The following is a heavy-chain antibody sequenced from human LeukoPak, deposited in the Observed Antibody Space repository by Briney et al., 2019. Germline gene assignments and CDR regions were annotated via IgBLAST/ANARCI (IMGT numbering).Heavy chain of an antibody. Sequence: PGGSLRLSCTASGITFSNYAMTWVRQSPGKGLEWVSYISSSGTTIYYADSVKGRFTISRDNAKNSLYLQMNSLRAEDTAVYYCVTTMIRGVINEWFDPWGQGTLVTVSS. CDR2: ISSSGTTI. V-gene: IGHV3-48*03. J-gene: IGHJ5*02. CDR1: GITFSNYA. CDR3: VTTMIRGVINEWFDP. D-gene: IGHD3-10*01.